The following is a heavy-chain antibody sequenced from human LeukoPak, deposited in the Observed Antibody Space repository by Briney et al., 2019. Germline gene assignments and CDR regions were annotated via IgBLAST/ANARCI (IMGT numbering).Heavy chain of an antibody. D-gene: IGHD3-10*01. J-gene: IGHJ4*02. CDR2: ISSRGSTI. Sequence: GGSLRLSCAASGLTFSDYYMSWIRQAPGKGLEWVAYISSRGSTIYYADSVKGRFTISRDNAKNSLYLQMNSLRAEDTAVYYCAAPKSGLYGSGSPAYYWGQGTLVTVSS. CDR1: GLTFSDYY. CDR3: AAPKSGLYGSGSPAYY. V-gene: IGHV3-11*01.